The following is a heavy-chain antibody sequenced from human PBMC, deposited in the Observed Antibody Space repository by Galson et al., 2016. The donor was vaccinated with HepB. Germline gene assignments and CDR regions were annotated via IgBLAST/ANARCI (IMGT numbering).Heavy chain of an antibody. Sequence: SLRLSCAASGFTFSNYAMPWVRQAPGKGLEWVAVISKNGGETYYADSVNGRFTVSRDNSDNTLYLQMNSLRAEDTAVYYCAKVAFGNYVATPENWFYPWGQGTLVTVSS. D-gene: IGHD5-12*01. CDR3: AKVAFGNYVATPENWFYP. J-gene: IGHJ5*02. CDR2: ISKNGGET. V-gene: IGHV3-30*18. CDR1: GFTFSNYA.